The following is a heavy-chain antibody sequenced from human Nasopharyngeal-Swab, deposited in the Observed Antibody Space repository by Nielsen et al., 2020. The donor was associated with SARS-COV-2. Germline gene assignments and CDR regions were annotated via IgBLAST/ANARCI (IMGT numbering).Heavy chain of an antibody. J-gene: IGHJ4*02. D-gene: IGHD1-1*01. CDR1: GFTVSTNY. CDR2: IYSGGST. CDR3: AREGLSNDFDY. V-gene: IGHV3-53*01. Sequence: GGSLRLSCAASGFTVSTNYMSWVRQAPGKGLEWVSVIYSGGSTYYADSVKGRFTISRDNSKNTLYLQMNSLRAEDTAVYYCAREGLSNDFDYWGQGTLVTVSS.